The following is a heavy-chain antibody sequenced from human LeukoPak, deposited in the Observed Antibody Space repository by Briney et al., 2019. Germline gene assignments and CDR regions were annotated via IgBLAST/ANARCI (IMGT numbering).Heavy chain of an antibody. V-gene: IGHV4-39*01. D-gene: IGHD3-10*01. CDR1: GGSISSTSYY. CDR2: IYYSGTT. CDR3: AGQVGYGSGTYYNKLFDY. J-gene: IGHJ4*02. Sequence: SETLSLTCTVSGGSISSTSYYWGWIRQPPGEGLEWIGSIYYSGTTYYNPSLKSRVTISLDTSQNQFSLRVTSVTAADTAVYYCAGQVGYGSGTYYNKLFDYWGQGTLLTVSS.